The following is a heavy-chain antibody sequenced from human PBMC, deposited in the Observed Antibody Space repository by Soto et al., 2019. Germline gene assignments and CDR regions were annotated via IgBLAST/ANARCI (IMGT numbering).Heavy chain of an antibody. CDR2: IYYSGST. Sequence: QVQLQESGPGLVKPSQTLSLTCTVSGGSISSGGYYWSWIRQHPGKGLEWIGYIYYSGSTYYNPSLKSRVTISVDPSKNQFSLKLSSVTAADTAVYYCARDRRGYGDSSPNPGYYYYYGMDVWGQGTTVTVSS. CDR1: GGSISSGGYY. CDR3: ARDRRGYGDSSPNPGYYYYYGMDV. D-gene: IGHD4-17*01. J-gene: IGHJ6*02. V-gene: IGHV4-31*03.